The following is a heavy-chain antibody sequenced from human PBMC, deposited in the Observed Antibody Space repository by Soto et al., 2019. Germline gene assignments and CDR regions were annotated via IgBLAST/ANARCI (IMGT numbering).Heavy chain of an antibody. J-gene: IGHJ6*02. CDR2: IYHSGST. V-gene: IGHV4-4*02. D-gene: IGHD6-19*01. Sequence: PSETLSLTCAVSGGSISSSNWWSWVRQPPGKGLEWIGEIYHSGSTNYNPSLKSRVTISVDKSKNQFSLKLSSVTAADTAVYYCARVGAVAGTGYYYYYYGMDAWGQGTTVTVSS. CDR3: ARVGAVAGTGYYYYYYGMDA. CDR1: GGSISSSNW.